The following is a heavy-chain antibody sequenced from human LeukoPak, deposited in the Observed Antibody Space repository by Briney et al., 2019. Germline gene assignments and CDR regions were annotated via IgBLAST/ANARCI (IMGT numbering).Heavy chain of an antibody. J-gene: IGHJ4*02. CDR2: INHSGST. Sequence: PSETLSLTCTVSGASINSGSYYWSWIRQPPGKGLEWIGEINHSGSTNYNPSLKSRVTISVDTSKNQFSLKLSSVTAADTAVYYCARDSTPYCSSTSCYTVDYWGQGTLVTVSS. CDR1: GASINSGSYY. D-gene: IGHD2-2*01. V-gene: IGHV4-39*07. CDR3: ARDSTPYCSSTSCYTVDY.